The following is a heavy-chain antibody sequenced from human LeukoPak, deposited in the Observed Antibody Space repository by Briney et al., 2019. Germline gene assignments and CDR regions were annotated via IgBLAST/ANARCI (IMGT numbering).Heavy chain of an antibody. CDR3: VRVGNDLALDN. CDR1: GFTFSSNA. CDR2: ISSNGGST. J-gene: IGHJ4*02. D-gene: IGHD1-1*01. V-gene: IGHV3-64D*09. Sequence: PGGSLRLSCSASGFTFSSNAMHWVRQAPGKGLECVSAISSNGGSTYYADSVKGRFTISRDNSKNTLYLQMSSLRGDDTAVYYCVRVGNDLALDNWGQGTLVTVSS.